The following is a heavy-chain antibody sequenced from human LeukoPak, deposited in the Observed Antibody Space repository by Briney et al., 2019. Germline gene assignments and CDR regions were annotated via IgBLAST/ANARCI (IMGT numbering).Heavy chain of an antibody. V-gene: IGHV4-59*01. CDR2: IYYSGST. D-gene: IGHD3-22*01. J-gene: IGHJ4*03. CDR1: GGSISSYY. CDR3: ARGPDYYDSSGPLDY. Sequence: PSETLSLTCTVSGGSISSYYWSWIRQPPGKGLEWIGYIYYSGSTNYNPSLKSRVTISVDTSKNQFSLKLSSVTAADTAVYYCARGPDYYDSSGPLDYWGQGTTVTVSS.